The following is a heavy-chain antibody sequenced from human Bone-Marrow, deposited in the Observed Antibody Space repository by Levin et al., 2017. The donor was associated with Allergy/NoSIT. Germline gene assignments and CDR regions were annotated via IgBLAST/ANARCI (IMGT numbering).Heavy chain of an antibody. Sequence: ETLSLTCAGSGLQFSDYAVTWVRQTPGKGLEWVSAMSGTGGRTRYADSVKGRFIIARDTSANRVYLQMHCLRAADPATYYCAIETLGTALRGEYIQYWGRGTVVTVSS. V-gene: IGHV3-23*01. CDR2: MSGTGGRT. D-gene: IGHD3-16*01. CDR3: AIETLGTALRGEYIQY. CDR1: GLQFSDYA. J-gene: IGHJ1*01.